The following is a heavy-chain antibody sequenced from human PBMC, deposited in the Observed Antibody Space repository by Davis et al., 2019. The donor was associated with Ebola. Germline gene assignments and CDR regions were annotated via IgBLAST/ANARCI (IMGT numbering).Heavy chain of an antibody. CDR3: ARQSSSSFIDY. D-gene: IGHD6-6*01. Sequence: GESLKISCKGSGYSFTTYWIGWVRQIPGKGLEWMGIIYPGDSDTRYSPSFQGQVTISADKSISTAYLQWSSLKASDTAMYYCARQSSSSFIDYWGQGTLVTVSS. J-gene: IGHJ4*02. CDR1: GYSFTTYW. CDR2: IYPGDSDT. V-gene: IGHV5-51*01.